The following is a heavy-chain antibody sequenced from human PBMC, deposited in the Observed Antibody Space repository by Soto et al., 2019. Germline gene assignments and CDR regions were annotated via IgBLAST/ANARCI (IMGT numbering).Heavy chain of an antibody. D-gene: IGHD1-20*01. CDR3: ARDGMLTGMDV. CDR1: GFTFSSYA. V-gene: IGHV3-7*01. CDR2: IKQDGSEK. J-gene: IGHJ6*02. Sequence: GGSLRLSCAASGFTFSSYAMSWVRQAPWKGLEWVANIKQDGSEKYYVDSVKGRFTISRDNAKNSLYLQMNSLRAEDTAVYYCARDGMLTGMDVWGQGTTVTVSS.